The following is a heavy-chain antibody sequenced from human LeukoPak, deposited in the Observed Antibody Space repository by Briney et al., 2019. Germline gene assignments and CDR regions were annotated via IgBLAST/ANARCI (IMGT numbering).Heavy chain of an antibody. J-gene: IGHJ4*02. Sequence: ASVSVSCTASGYTFTGYYMHWVRQAPGQGLEWMGWSNPNSGGTNYAQRFQGRVTVTRDTSISTAYMELSRLRSDDTAVYYCAAGVVRGVRNSYYFDYWGQGTLVTVSS. V-gene: IGHV1-2*02. CDR2: SNPNSGGT. CDR1: GYTFTGYY. CDR3: AAGVVRGVRNSYYFDY. D-gene: IGHD3-10*01.